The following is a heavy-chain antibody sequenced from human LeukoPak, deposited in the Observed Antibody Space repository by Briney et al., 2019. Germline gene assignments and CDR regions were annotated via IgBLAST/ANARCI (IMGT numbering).Heavy chain of an antibody. J-gene: IGHJ4*02. CDR2: INPNSGGT. CDR1: GYTFTGYY. Sequence: VASVKVSCKASGYTFTGYYMHWVRQAPGQGLEWMGWINPNSGGTNYAQKFQGRVTMTRDTSISTAYMELSRLRSDDTAVYYCARGQFYSSSWVTYWGQGTLVTVSS. D-gene: IGHD6-13*01. V-gene: IGHV1-2*02. CDR3: ARGQFYSSSWVTY.